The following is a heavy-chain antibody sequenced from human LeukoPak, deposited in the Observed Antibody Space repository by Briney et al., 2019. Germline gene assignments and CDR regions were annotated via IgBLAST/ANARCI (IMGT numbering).Heavy chain of an antibody. D-gene: IGHD3-16*01. Sequence: GGSLRLSCAASGFTFSNYGMRWVRQAPGKGLEWVAVIWYDGSKKYYADSVKGRFTISRDKSKNTLYLQMNSLRAEDTAVYYCAKDRLGLPQTYSDYWGQGTLVTVSS. V-gene: IGHV3-33*03. CDR2: IWYDGSKK. CDR1: GFTFSNYG. CDR3: AKDRLGLPQTYSDY. J-gene: IGHJ4*02.